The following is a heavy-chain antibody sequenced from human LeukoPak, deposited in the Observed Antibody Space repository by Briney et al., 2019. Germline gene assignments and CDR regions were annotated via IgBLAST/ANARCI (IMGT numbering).Heavy chain of an antibody. V-gene: IGHV3-23*01. CDR3: AKHRGYCSGGTCSTIGLDY. Sequence: GGSLRLSCAASGFTFSSYGMSWVRQAPGKGLEWVSGISDSGGSTYYADSVKGRFTISRDNSKNTLYLQMNSLRAEDTAVYYCAKHRGYCSGGTCSTIGLDYWGQGTLVTVSS. CDR2: ISDSGGST. CDR1: GFTFSSYG. D-gene: IGHD2-15*01. J-gene: IGHJ4*02.